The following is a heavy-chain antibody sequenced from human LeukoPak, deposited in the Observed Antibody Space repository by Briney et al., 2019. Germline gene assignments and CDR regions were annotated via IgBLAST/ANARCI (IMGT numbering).Heavy chain of an antibody. J-gene: IGHJ6*02. CDR3: ARRTSSIYYYYYGMDV. CDR1: GYTFTSYY. D-gene: IGHD6-6*01. V-gene: IGHV1-69*13. Sequence: ASVKVSCKASGYTFTSYYMHWVRQAPGQGLEWMGGIIPIFGTANYAQKFQGRVTITADESTSTAYMELSSLRSEDTAVYYCARRTSSIYYYYYGMDVWGQGTTVTVSS. CDR2: IIPIFGTA.